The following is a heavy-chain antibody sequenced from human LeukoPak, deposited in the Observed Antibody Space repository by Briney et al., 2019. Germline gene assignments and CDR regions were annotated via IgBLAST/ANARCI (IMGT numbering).Heavy chain of an antibody. Sequence: ASVKVSCKASGYTFTGYYMHWVRQAPGQGLEWMGWINPNSGGTNYAQKFQGRVTMTRDTSISTAYMELSRLRSDDTAVYYCASSSYHYDSSGYYDYWGQGTLVTVSS. J-gene: IGHJ4*02. CDR1: GYTFTGYY. CDR2: INPNSGGT. CDR3: ASSSYHYDSSGYYDY. D-gene: IGHD3-22*01. V-gene: IGHV1-2*02.